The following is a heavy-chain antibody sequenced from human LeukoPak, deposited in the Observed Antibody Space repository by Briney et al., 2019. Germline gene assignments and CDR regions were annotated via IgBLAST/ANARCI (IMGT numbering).Heavy chain of an antibody. J-gene: IGHJ1*01. V-gene: IGHV3-23*01. CDR3: AKKVVVGATSPYSDFQD. D-gene: IGHD1-26*01. Sequence: GGSLRLSCVASGFTFSSYAMSWVRQAPGKGLEWVSAISGSGVTTHYAGSVKGRFSISRDNSKNTLYLQMNSLRAEDTALYYCAKKVVVGATSPYSDFQDWGQGTLVTVSS. CDR1: GFTFSSYA. CDR2: ISGSGVTT.